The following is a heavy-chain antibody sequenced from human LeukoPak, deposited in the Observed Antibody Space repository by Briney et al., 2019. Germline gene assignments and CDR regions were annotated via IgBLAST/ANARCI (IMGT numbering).Heavy chain of an antibody. CDR2: IYHSGST. J-gene: IGHJ6*01. D-gene: IGHD3-22*01. CDR3: ATDVRRDYXDSXXXY. CDR1: GYSISSGYY. V-gene: IGHV4-38-2*02. Sequence: SETLSLTCTVSGYSISSGYYWGWIRQPPGKGLEWIGSIYHSGSTYYNPSLKSRVTISVDTSKNQFSLKLSSVTAADTAVYYCATDVRRDYXDSXXXY.